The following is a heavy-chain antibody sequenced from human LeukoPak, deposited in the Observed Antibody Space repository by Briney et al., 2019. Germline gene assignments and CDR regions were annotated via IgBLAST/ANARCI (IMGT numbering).Heavy chain of an antibody. D-gene: IGHD1-26*01. CDR1: GFTFSSYA. CDR2: ISGSGGST. V-gene: IGHV3-23*01. J-gene: IGHJ4*02. CDR3: AKDLLGATTYYFDY. Sequence: GGSLRLSCAASGFTFSSYAMSWARQAPGKGLEWVSAISGSGGSTYYADSVKGRFTISRDNSKNTLYLQMNSLRAEDTAVYYCAKDLLGATTYYFDYWGQGTLVTVSS.